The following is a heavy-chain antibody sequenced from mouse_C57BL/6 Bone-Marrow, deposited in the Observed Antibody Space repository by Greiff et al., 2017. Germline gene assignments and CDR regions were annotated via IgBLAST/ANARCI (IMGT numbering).Heavy chain of an antibody. J-gene: IGHJ3*01. CDR2: IHPNSGST. CDR3: ARTGAWFAD. D-gene: IGHD4-1*01. Sequence: QVQLQQPGAELVKPGASVKLSCKASGYTFTSYWMHWVKQRPGQGLEWIGMIHPNSGSTNYNEKFKSKATLTVDKSSSTAYMQRSSLTSEDSAIYYCARTGAWFADWGQGTLVTVSA. CDR1: GYTFTSYW. V-gene: IGHV1-64*01.